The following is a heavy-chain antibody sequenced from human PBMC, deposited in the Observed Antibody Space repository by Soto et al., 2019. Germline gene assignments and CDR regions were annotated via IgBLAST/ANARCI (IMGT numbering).Heavy chain of an antibody. CDR3: ARIIGYCRNNDCSWTFDI. V-gene: IGHV5-51*01. CDR1: GYSCISYW. CDR2: FYPGDSTS. D-gene: IGHD2-2*03. Sequence: PXESLKISCKTYGYSCISYWVAWVRQKPGKGLEWMGTFYPGDSTSTYSPSFQGQVTISVDKSISTAYLHLSSLKASDTAMYYCARIIGYCRNNDCSWTFDIWGQGTTVTVSS. J-gene: IGHJ3*02.